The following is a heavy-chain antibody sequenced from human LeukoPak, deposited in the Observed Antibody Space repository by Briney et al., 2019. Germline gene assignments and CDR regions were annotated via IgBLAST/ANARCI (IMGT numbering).Heavy chain of an antibody. J-gene: IGHJ3*02. Sequence: SETLSLTCAVSGGSISSGGHSWSWIRQPPGKGLEWIGYIYHSGSTNYNPSLKSQVTISVDTSKNQFSLKLSSVTAADTAVYYCARRRAIDAFDIWGQGTMVTVSS. CDR2: IYHSGST. CDR1: GGSISSGGHS. V-gene: IGHV4-30-2*01. CDR3: ARRRAIDAFDI.